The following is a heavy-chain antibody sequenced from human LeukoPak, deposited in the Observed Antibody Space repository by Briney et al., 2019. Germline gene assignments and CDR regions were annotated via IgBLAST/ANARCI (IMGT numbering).Heavy chain of an antibody. CDR1: GGTLSSYA. D-gene: IGHD3-10*01. Sequence: PGASVKVSCKASGGTLSSYAISWVRQAPGQGLEWMGGIIPIFGTANYAQKFQGRVTITADESTSTAYMELSSLRSEDTAVYYCARGPQSGYYYGSGCWYFDLWGRGTLVTVSS. CDR3: ARGPQSGYYYGSGCWYFDL. V-gene: IGHV1-69*13. J-gene: IGHJ2*01. CDR2: IIPIFGTA.